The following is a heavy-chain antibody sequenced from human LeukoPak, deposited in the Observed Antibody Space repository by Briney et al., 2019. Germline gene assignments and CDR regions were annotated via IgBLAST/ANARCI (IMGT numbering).Heavy chain of an antibody. D-gene: IGHD2-15*01. CDR1: GASISSGGYA. V-gene: IGHV4-61*08. CDR3: ARAGTPHYSYYYYYGMDV. CDR2: IYYSGST. J-gene: IGHJ6*02. Sequence: SETLSLTCAVSGASISSGGYAWSWIRQPPGKGLEWIGYIYYSGSTNYNPSLKSRVTISVDTSKNQFSLKLSSVTAADTAVYYCARAGTPHYSYYYYYGMDVWGQGTTVTVSS.